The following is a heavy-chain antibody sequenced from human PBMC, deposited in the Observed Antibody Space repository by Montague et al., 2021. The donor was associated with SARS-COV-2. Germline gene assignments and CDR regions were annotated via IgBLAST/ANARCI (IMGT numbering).Heavy chain of an antibody. J-gene: IGHJ6*02. Sequence: SETRSLTCTVSGGSISSSSSYWGWIRQPPGMGLEWIGSIYYSGSTXYNPSVKSRITISVDTSKNQFSLRLTSVTAADTAVYYCARDIRIPMLIVIQGYGMDVWGQGTTVTVSS. CDR3: ARDIRIPMLIVIQGYGMDV. CDR2: IYYSGST. V-gene: IGHV4-39*07. CDR1: GGSISSSSSY. D-gene: IGHD3-22*01.